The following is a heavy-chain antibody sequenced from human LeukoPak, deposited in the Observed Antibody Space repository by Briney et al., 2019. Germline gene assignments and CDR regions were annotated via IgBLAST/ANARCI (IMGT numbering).Heavy chain of an antibody. CDR3: ATHSDWRFDF. V-gene: IGHV3-7*01. D-gene: IGHD6-19*01. CDR2: IKPDGRAA. CDR1: GFTFSMYW. J-gene: IGHJ4*02. Sequence: GGSLRLSCTDSGFTFSMYWMSWVRQAPGKGLEWLASIKPDGRAAIYVDSMKGRFTISRDNAKNSLYLQMNSLTVEDTAVYYCATHSDWRFDFWGQGTLVTVSS.